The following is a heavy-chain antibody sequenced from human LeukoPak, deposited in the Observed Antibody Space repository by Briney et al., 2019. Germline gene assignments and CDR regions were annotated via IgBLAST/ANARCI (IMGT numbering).Heavy chain of an antibody. D-gene: IGHD3-10*01. CDR1: GFTFDDYG. J-gene: IGHJ3*02. V-gene: IGHV3-20*04. Sequence: SGGSLRLSCAASGFTFDDYGMSWVRQAPGKGPEWVSGINWNGGSTGYADSVKGRFTISRDNAKNSLYLQMNSLRAEDTAVYYCAKEEQIYAVIGEMAFDIWGQGTMVTVSS. CDR2: INWNGGST. CDR3: AKEEQIYAVIGEMAFDI.